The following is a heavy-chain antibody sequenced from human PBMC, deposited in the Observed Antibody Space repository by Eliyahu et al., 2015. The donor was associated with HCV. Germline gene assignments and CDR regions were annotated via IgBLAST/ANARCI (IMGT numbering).Heavy chain of an antibody. CDR2: IYYSGST. V-gene: IGHV4-31*03. CDR1: GGSIXSGXYY. J-gene: IGHJ3*02. CDR3: ARAPQYCSLTSCLLLVVAAIDAFDI. D-gene: IGHD2-2*01. Sequence: QVQLQESGPGLVKPSQTLSLTCTVSGGSIXSGXYYWSWIRQHPGKGLEWIGSIYYSGSTYYNPSLKSRITMSVDTSKNQFSLKLSSVIAADTAVYFCARAPQYCSLTSCLLLVVAAIDAFDIWGQGTMVTVSS.